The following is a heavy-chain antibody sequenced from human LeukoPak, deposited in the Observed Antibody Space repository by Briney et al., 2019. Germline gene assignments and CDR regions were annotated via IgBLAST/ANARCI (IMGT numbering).Heavy chain of an antibody. CDR1: GFILSCCE. Sequence: GRSLRLSFAVSGFILSCCEMHWVRQAPGKGLEWMALISYDGSDKYYADSVKGRFTISRDNSKNTLFLQMNSLRTEDTAVYYCANGYDSSSNWGQGTLVTVSS. CDR3: ANGYDSSSN. V-gene: IGHV3-30*18. J-gene: IGHJ1*01. CDR2: ISYDGSDK. D-gene: IGHD3-22*01.